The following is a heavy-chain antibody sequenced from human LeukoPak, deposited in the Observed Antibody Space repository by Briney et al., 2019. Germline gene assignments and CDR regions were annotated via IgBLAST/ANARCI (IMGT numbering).Heavy chain of an antibody. J-gene: IGHJ6*02. CDR3: AREIAAAGVGYYYGMDV. CDR1: GGTFSSYA. V-gene: IGHV1-69*04. CDR2: IIPILGIA. D-gene: IGHD6-13*01. Sequence: GASVKVSCKASGGTFSSYAISWVRQAPGQGLEWMGRIIPILGIANYARKFQGRVTITADKSTSTAYMELSSLRSEDTAVYYCAREIAAAGVGYYYGMDVWGQGTTVTVSS.